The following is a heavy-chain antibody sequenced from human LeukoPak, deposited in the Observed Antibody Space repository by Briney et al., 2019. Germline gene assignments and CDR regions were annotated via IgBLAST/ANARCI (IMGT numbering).Heavy chain of an antibody. D-gene: IGHD1-1*01. Sequence: AGGSLRLSCAAAGFTFSSYAMSWVRQAPGKGLEWVSAISGSGGSTYYADYVKGRFTISRDNSKNTLYLQMNSLRAEDTAVYYCATTWTSLLHDAFDIWGQGTMVTVSS. CDR2: ISGSGGST. CDR1: GFTFSSYA. J-gene: IGHJ3*02. V-gene: IGHV3-23*01. CDR3: ATTWTSLLHDAFDI.